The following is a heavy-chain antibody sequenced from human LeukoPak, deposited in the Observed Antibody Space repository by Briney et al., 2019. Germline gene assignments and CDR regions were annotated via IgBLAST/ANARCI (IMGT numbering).Heavy chain of an antibody. CDR2: ISYDGSNK. CDR1: GFTFSSYG. D-gene: IGHD3-10*01. J-gene: IGHJ4*02. V-gene: IGHV3-30*18. CDR3: AKDSEVWFGAYYFDY. Sequence: GRSLRLSCAASGFTFSSYGMRWVRQAPGKGLEWVAVISYDGSNKYYADSVKGRFTISRDNSKNTLYLQMNSLRAEDTAVYYCAKDSEVWFGAYYFDYWGQGTLVTVSS.